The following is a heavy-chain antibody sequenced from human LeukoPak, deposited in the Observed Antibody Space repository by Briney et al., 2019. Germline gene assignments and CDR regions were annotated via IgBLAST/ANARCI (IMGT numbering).Heavy chain of an antibody. CDR2: IYYSGST. CDR3: ARVKSSSWYNWFDP. D-gene: IGHD6-13*01. V-gene: IGHV4-59*01. CDR1: GGSISSYY. J-gene: IGHJ5*02. Sequence: SETLSLTCTVSGGSISSYYWSWIRHPPGKGLEWLGYIYYSGSTNYNPSLKSRVTISVDTSKNQFSLNLSSVTAADTAVYYCARVKSSSWYNWFDPWGQGTLVTVSS.